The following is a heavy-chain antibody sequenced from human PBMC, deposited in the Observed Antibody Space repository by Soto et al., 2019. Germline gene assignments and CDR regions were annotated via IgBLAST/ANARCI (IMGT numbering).Heavy chain of an antibody. V-gene: IGHV4-30-4*01. CDR3: DRFRTLGKDYGVDV. D-gene: IGHD6-13*01. J-gene: IGHJ6*02. CDR2: INSSGRA. Sequence: QVQLQESGPGLVKPSQTLSLTCSVSSGSIRSSDSYWSFIRQPPGKGLEWIGYINSSGRAYYKPSPKSLVLISLDTSKTQCSLRLTSVTVAETAVYFCDRFRTLGKDYGVDVWGQGTTVTGSS. CDR1: SGSIRSSDSY.